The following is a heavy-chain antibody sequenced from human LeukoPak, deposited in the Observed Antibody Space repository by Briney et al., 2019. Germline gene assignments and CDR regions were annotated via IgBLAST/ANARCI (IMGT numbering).Heavy chain of an antibody. CDR3: ADDPSSGWYSGY. CDR1: RGTFSSYA. Sequence: ASVKVSCKASRGTFSSYAISWVPQAPGQGLEWMGGIIPIFGTANYAQKLQGRVTITTDESTSTAYMELSSLRSEDTAVYYCADDPSSGWYSGYWGQGTLVTVSS. D-gene: IGHD6-19*01. J-gene: IGHJ4*02. V-gene: IGHV1-69*05. CDR2: IIPIFGTA.